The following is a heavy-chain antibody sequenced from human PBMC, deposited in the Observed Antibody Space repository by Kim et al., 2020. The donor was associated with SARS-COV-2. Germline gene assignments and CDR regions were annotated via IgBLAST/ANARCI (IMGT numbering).Heavy chain of an antibody. Sequence: GGSLRLSCAASGFTFSAHALHWVRQAPGKGLEWVALIAYDGSHISYPDSVQGRFIISRDNTKSTLYLQMNSLRPEDTAVYDCLAEIGSRSFDHWGQGTL. J-gene: IGHJ4*02. CDR1: GFTFSAHA. CDR2: IAYDGSHI. CDR3: LAEIGSRSFDH. V-gene: IGHV3-30*04. D-gene: IGHD3-10*01.